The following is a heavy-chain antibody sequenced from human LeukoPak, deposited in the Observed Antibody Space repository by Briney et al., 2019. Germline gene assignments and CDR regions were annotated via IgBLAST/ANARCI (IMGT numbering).Heavy chain of an antibody. D-gene: IGHD2-2*03. Sequence: SETLSLTCTVSGGSISSYYWTWIRQPPGKGLEWIGYIYYSGSTEYNPSLKSRVTMSVDTSKNRFSLKLISVTAADTAVYYCAEHRGYCSVTICSYYWFVPWGQGTLVGVCS. CDR2: IYYSGST. V-gene: IGHV4-59*08. CDR3: AEHRGYCSVTICSYYWFVP. J-gene: IGHJ5*02. CDR1: GGSISSYY.